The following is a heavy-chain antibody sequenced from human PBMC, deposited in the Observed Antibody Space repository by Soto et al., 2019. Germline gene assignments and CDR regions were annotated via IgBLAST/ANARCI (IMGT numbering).Heavy chain of an antibody. CDR3: ARAPPYFEVAGTGY. Sequence: ASVKVSCKASGYTFTSYAMHWVRQAPGQGLEWMGWINAGSGNTKYAQKLQGRVTMTTDTSTSTAYMELRSLRSDDTAVYYCARAPPYFEVAGTGYWGQGTLVTVSS. D-gene: IGHD6-19*01. CDR1: GYTFTSYA. V-gene: IGHV1-3*01. J-gene: IGHJ4*02. CDR2: INAGSGNT.